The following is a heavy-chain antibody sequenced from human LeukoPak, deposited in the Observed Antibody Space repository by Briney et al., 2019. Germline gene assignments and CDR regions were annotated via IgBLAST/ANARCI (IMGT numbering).Heavy chain of an antibody. J-gene: IGHJ6*03. D-gene: IGHD2-8*01. CDR3: AKDRCSNGIGCYYYYMEV. CDR1: AFTFSSYG. CDR2: IQYDRTNE. Sequence: SGGSLRLPCAASAFTFSSYGMHWVRQAPGKGLEWVAYIQYDRTNEQYAHSVKGRFRISRDNSNNILYLQMNSLRTEDTAVYYCAKDRCSNGIGCYYYYMEVWGKGTTVTISS. V-gene: IGHV3-30*02.